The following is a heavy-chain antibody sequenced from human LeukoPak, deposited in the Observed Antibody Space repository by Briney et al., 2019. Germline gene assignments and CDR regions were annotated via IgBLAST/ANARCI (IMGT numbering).Heavy chain of an antibody. Sequence: GGPLNLSCEAPGFTFSSNAMPGVGQAPGKGLGGVAFIRYDGSNKYYTDSVKGRFTTSRDNSKNTLYLQMNSLRAEDTAVYYCAKDKDPWKGTSISDFDYWGQGTLVTVSS. CDR3: AKDKDPWKGTSISDFDY. J-gene: IGHJ4*02. CDR1: GFTFSSNA. V-gene: IGHV3-30*02. D-gene: IGHD1-1*01. CDR2: IRYDGSNK.